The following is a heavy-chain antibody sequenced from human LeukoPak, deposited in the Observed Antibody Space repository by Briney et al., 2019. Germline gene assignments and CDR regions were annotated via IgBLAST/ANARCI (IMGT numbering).Heavy chain of an antibody. CDR3: ARVGYNRFDP. Sequence: SETLSLTCAVYGGSFSGYYWSWIRQPPGKGLEWIGSIYYSGSTYYNPSLKSRVTISVDTSKNQFSLKLRSVTAADTAVYYCARVGYNRFDPWGQGTLVTVSS. CDR1: GGSFSGYY. D-gene: IGHD3-10*01. J-gene: IGHJ5*02. V-gene: IGHV4-34*01. CDR2: IYYSGST.